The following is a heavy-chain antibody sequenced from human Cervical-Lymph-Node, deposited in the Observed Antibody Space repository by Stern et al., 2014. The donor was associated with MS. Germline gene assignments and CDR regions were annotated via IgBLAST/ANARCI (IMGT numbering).Heavy chain of an antibody. CDR2: ISGSTSYT. J-gene: IGHJ4*02. V-gene: IGHV3-11*06. CDR3: ARGYSSGWYAGSDY. D-gene: IGHD6-19*01. Sequence: MQLEESGGGLVKPGGSLRLSCAASGFSFSDYYMSWIRQAPGKGLEWVTYISGSTSYTKYADSVKGRFTISRDNTKNSLYLQMNSLSAEDTAVYYCARGYSSGWYAGSDYWGQGSLVTVSS. CDR1: GFSFSDYY.